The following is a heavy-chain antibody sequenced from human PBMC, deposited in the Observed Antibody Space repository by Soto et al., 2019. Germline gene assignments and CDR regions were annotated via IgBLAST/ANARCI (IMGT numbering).Heavy chain of an antibody. Sequence: ASVKVSGKDSGGTFTGYYMHWVGPAPVRGREWRGWLNPNSGVTKYAKKFQGRVTMTWDTSIRTAYMGLSRLRADDTAVYYCARGGSFDNWFAPWPKGTLVTVSS. V-gene: IGHV1-2*02. CDR1: GGTFTGYY. J-gene: IGHJ5*02. CDR3: ARGGSFDNWFAP. D-gene: IGHD3-9*01. CDR2: LNPNSGVT.